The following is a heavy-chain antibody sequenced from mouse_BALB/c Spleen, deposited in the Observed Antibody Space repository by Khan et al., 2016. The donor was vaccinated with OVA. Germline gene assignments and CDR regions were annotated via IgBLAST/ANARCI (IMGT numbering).Heavy chain of an antibody. CDR3: TRGGYSSFAY. CDR1: GYSFTSYL. CDR2: IFPGHSDT. J-gene: IGHJ3*01. V-gene: IGHV1-5*01. Sequence: EVQLQQSGTVLARPGASVKMSCKASGYSFTSYLIHWVKQRPGQGLEWIGDIFPGHSDTTYNQKFKDKATLTAGTSANTAYMELSSLTNEDSAVYFCTRGGYSSFAYWGQGTLVTVSA. D-gene: IGHD1-3*01.